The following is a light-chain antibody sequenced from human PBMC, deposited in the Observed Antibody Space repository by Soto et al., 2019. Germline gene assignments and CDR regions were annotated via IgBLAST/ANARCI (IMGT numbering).Light chain of an antibody. CDR2: GAS. Sequence: EIVLTQSPGTLSLSPGERATLSCRASQSVRSSYLAWYQQKPGQAPRLLISGASSRATGIPDRFSGSGSGTDFTLTISRLEPEDFAVYYCQQYGRSPTTFGQGTKVDIK. CDR3: QQYGRSPTT. J-gene: IGKJ1*01. V-gene: IGKV3-20*01. CDR1: QSVRSSY.